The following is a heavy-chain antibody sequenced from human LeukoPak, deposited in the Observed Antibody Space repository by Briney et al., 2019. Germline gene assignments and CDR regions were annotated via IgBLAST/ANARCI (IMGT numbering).Heavy chain of an antibody. J-gene: IGHJ4*02. Sequence: GGSLRLSCAASGFTFDDYAMHWVRQAPGKGLEWVSGISWNSGSIGYADSVKGRFTISRDNAKNSLYLQMNSLRAEDTALYYCAKDISGGHDKGWYYFDYWGQGTLVTVSS. CDR1: GFTFDDYA. CDR3: AKDISGGHDKGWYYFDY. CDR2: ISWNSGSI. D-gene: IGHD5-12*01. V-gene: IGHV3-9*01.